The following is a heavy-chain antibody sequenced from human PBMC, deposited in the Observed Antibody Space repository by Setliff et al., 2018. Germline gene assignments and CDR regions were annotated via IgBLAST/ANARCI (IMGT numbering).Heavy chain of an antibody. CDR1: GSSIISDYY. CDR3: ATLLANYGSGMDV. J-gene: IGHJ6*02. V-gene: IGHV4-38-2*01. Sequence: SETLSLTCAVSGSSIISDYYWVWVRQPPGRGLEWIGSIFQSGNTYYNPSLKSRVTISVDTSKNQFSLKVNSVTAADTAVYYCATLLANYGSGMDVWGQGTTVTVSS. CDR2: IFQSGNT. D-gene: IGHD3-10*01.